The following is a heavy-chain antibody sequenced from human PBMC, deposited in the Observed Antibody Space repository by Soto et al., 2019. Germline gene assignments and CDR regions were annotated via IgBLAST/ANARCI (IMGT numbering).Heavy chain of an antibody. Sequence: ECLKISVKGSGYSFTSYGIGWVRQITGKGLEWMGIIYPGDSDTRYSPSFQGQVTFSADKSISTAYLQWSSLKASDTAMYYCARLMGMATTTDAFDIWGQGTMVTVSS. CDR1: GYSFTSYG. V-gene: IGHV5-51*01. D-gene: IGHD5-12*01. CDR2: IYPGDSDT. CDR3: ARLMGMATTTDAFDI. J-gene: IGHJ3*02.